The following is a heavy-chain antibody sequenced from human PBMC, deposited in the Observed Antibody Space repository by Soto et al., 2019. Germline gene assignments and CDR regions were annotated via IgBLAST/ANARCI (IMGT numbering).Heavy chain of an antibody. V-gene: IGHV1-18*01. CDR2: ISAYNGNT. J-gene: IGHJ4*02. CDR3: DRGGTPIDY. D-gene: IGHD3-16*01. Sequence: QVQLVQSGAEVKKPGASVKVSCKTSGYTFTNFGISWVRQAPGQGLEWMGWISAYNGNTNYAQKFQGRVTMTTDTSTSTASMEGRSLRSDDTAVYYCDRGGTPIDYWGQGTLVTVSS. CDR1: GYTFTNFG.